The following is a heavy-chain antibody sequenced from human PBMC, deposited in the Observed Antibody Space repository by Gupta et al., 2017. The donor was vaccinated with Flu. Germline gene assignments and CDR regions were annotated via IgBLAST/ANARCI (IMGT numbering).Heavy chain of an antibody. V-gene: IGHV1-69*17. J-gene: IGHJ5*02. D-gene: IGHD3-3*01. CDR2: IIPLYGIP. CDR3: TRGKPDGGFDP. Sequence: SWVRQAPGQGLEWVGAIIPLYGIPNYARKFQGRVTITADTSSSTSYMELSSLKVDDTAVYYCTRGKPDGGFDPWGQGTLVTVSS.